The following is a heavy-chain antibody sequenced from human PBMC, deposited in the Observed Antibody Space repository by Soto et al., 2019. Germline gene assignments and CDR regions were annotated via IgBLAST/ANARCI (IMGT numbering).Heavy chain of an antibody. D-gene: IGHD3-10*01. Sequence: QLQLQESGPGLVKPSETLSLTCTVSGGSISSSSYYYGWIRQPPGKELEWIGSIYYSGSTYYNPSLKSRVTISVDTSKNQFPLKLSSVTAADTAVYYCARHLVRAVIIYFQHWCQGTLVTVSS. CDR1: GGSISSSSYY. CDR3: ARHLVRAVIIYFQH. CDR2: IYYSGST. J-gene: IGHJ1*01. V-gene: IGHV4-39*01.